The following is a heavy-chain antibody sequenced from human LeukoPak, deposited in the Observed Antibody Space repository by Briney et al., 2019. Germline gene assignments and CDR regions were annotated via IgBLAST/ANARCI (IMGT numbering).Heavy chain of an antibody. CDR2: IFYSGST. CDR3: ARVFQVGTTTKFDS. CDR1: GGSISSRDYY. Sequence: SQTLSLTCTVSGGSISSRDYYWRWVRQPPGKGLEWIGYIFYSGSTYYNPSLKSRVTISVDTSKNQFSLKAISVTAADSAVYYCARVFQVGTTTKFDSWGQGTLVTVSS. J-gene: IGHJ4*02. D-gene: IGHD1-26*01. V-gene: IGHV4-30-4*08.